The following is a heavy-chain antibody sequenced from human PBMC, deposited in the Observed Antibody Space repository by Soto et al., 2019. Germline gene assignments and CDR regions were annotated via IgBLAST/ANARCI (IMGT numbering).Heavy chain of an antibody. V-gene: IGHV4-61*01. J-gene: IGHJ4*02. CDR3: ARATYSVNVLATVFSRYLDS. D-gene: IGHD3-16*01. CDR1: GGSVTSGRSF. Sequence: PSGTLSLTFSVSGGSVTSGRSFWTWTRPPPGQGLEWIGFISDSGSTNYNPSLRSRVTISIDTSRNQFSLRLSSVTAADTAFYYCARATYSVNVLATVFSRYLDSWGQGALVTVSS. CDR2: ISDSGST.